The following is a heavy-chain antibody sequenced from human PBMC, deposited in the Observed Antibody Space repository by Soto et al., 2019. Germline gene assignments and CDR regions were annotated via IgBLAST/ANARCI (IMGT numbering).Heavy chain of an antibody. D-gene: IGHD2-8*01. Sequence: QELLVESGGGVVRPGSSLRLSCVTSGIIFEAHAFHWVRQAPGKGLKWVALIWYGGTTYYEDSVQGRFTIPRDNSKKTVFLQMNHLRPEDSGVYYCARVRNNNDKRLDVWGQGTTVNVSS. CDR2: IWYGGTT. V-gene: IGHV3-33*01. CDR3: ARVRNNNDKRLDV. J-gene: IGHJ6*02. CDR1: GIIFEAHA.